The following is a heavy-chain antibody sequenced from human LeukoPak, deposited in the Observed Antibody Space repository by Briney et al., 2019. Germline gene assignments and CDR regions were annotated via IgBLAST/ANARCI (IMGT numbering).Heavy chain of an antibody. CDR1: GGSISSSSYC. CDR3: ASRLSIWSGYQDTLYYFDS. V-gene: IGHV4-61*05. CDR2: IYYSGST. J-gene: IGHJ4*02. D-gene: IGHD3-3*01. Sequence: SETLSLTCTVSGGSISSSSYCWGWIRQPPGKRLEWIGHIYYSGSTDYNPSLKSRVTISVDTSKNQFSLKLSSVTAADTAVYYCASRLSIWSGYQDTLYYFDSWGQGTLVTVSS.